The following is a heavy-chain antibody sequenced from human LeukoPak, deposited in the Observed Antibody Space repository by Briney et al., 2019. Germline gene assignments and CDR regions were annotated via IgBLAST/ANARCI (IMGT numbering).Heavy chain of an antibody. CDR1: RFTLSSYG. CDR3: AKGISSGYFDY. CDR2: ISYDGGIE. V-gene: IGHV3-30*18. J-gene: IGHJ4*02. D-gene: IGHD3-22*01. Sequence: PGRSLRLSCAASRFTLSSYGMHWVRHAPAKGLEWGAVISYDGGIEYYADSVKGRFSISGDNSKNTLYLQMNSLRAEDTALYYCAKGISSGYFDYWGQGTLVTVSS.